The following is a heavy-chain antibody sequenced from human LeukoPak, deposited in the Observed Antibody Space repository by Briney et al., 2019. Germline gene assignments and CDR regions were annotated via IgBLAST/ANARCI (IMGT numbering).Heavy chain of an antibody. CDR2: IHPGDSDT. CDR3: ARVRYYYDSSGYLYYFDY. V-gene: IGHV5-51*01. CDR1: GYSFTRYW. Sequence: GESLKISCKGSGYSFTRYWIGWVRQMPGKGLEWMGIIHPGDSDTRYSPSFRGQVTISADKSISTAYLQWSSLKASDTAMYYCARVRYYYDSSGYLYYFDYWGQGTLVTVSS. J-gene: IGHJ4*02. D-gene: IGHD3-22*01.